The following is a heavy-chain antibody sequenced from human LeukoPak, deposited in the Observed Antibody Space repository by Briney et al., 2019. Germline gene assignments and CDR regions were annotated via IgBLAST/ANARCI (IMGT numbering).Heavy chain of an antibody. Sequence: SETLSLTCTVSGGSISSYYWSWIRQPPGKGLEWIGYIYYSGSTNYNPSLKSRVTISVDTSKNQFSLKLGSVTAADTAVYYCARSWTRYTPDYWGQGTLVTVSS. J-gene: IGHJ4*02. CDR1: GGSISSYY. CDR3: ARSWTRYTPDY. CDR2: IYYSGST. D-gene: IGHD6-13*01. V-gene: IGHV4-59*01.